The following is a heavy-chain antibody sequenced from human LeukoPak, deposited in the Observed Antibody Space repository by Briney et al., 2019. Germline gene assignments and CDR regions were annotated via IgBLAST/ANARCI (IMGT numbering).Heavy chain of an antibody. CDR1: GYTFTGYY. CDR3: ARGLVGYYGSGSYPSGY. D-gene: IGHD3-10*01. CDR2: INPNSGGT. V-gene: IGHV1-2*02. Sequence: GASVKVSCKASGYTFTGYYMHWVRQAPGQGLEWMGWINPNSGGTNYAQKFQGRVTMTRDTSISTAYMELSRLRSDDTAVYYCARGLVGYYGSGSYPSGYWGQGTLVTVSS. J-gene: IGHJ4*02.